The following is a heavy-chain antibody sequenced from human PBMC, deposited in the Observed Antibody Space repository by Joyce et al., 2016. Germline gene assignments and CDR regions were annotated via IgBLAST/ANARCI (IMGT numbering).Heavy chain of an antibody. D-gene: IGHD1-1*01. J-gene: IGHJ4*02. CDR2: IYPYEDIR. Sequence: EVQLVESGGGLVQPGGCLRISCAASGFTFRNYWVPWVRQAPGKGLVWVSRIYPYEDIRVHADSVRGRFTMFRDNAKNTLYLQMNSLRPEDTALYYCTRGGLEPVDYWGQGTLVTVSS. V-gene: IGHV3-74*01. CDR1: GFTFRNYW. CDR3: TRGGLEPVDY.